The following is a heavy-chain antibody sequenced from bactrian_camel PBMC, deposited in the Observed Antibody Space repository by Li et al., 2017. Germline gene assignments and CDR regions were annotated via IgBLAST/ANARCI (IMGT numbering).Heavy chain of an antibody. Sequence: VQLVESGGGSVQAGGSLRLSCAASGYIHTTFCMGWFRQAPGKEREWVGWFNSAGGTESYDDFAKGRFAISMNNAKNAAYLQMNSVKPEDTAMYYCAADYRGWYCGYRGEAGFRYRGQGTQVTVS. CDR2: FNSAGGTE. V-gene: IGHV3S40*01. J-gene: IGHJ6*01. CDR3: AADYRGWYCGYRGEAGFRY. D-gene: IGHD6*01. CDR1: GYIHTTFC.